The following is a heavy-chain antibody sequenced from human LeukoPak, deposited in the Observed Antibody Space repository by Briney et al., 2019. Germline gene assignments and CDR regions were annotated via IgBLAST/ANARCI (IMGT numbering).Heavy chain of an antibody. D-gene: IGHD2-8*01. Sequence: SVKVSCKASGGTFSSYAISWVRQAPGQGLEWMGGIIPIFGTANYAQKFQGRVTITTDESTSTAYMELRSLRSDDTAVYYCARGGYCTNGVCYIDYWGQGTLVTVSS. CDR3: ARGGYCTNGVCYIDY. CDR2: IIPIFGTA. CDR1: GGTFSSYA. J-gene: IGHJ4*02. V-gene: IGHV1-69*05.